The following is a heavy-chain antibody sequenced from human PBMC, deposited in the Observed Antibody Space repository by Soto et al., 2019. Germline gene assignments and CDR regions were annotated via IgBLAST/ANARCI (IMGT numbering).Heavy chain of an antibody. V-gene: IGHV1-3*01. D-gene: IGHD1-1*01. J-gene: IGHJ4*02. CDR3: ARDSTTRRGTAFDY. CDR2: INAGNGNT. CDR1: GYTFTSYA. Sequence: GASVEVSCKASGYTFTSYAMHWVRQAPGQRLEWMGWINAGNGNTKYSQKFQGRVTITRDTSASTAYMELSSLRSEDTAVYYCARDSTTRRGTAFDYWGQGTLVTVSS.